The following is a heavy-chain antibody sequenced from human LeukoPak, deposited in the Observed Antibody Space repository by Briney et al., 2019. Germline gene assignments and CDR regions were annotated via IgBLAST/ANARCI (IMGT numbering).Heavy chain of an antibody. Sequence: PGGSLRLSCAASGFTFSSYGMHWVRQAPGKGLEWVAVISYDGSNKYYADSVKGRFTISRDNSKNTLYLQMNSLRAEDTAVYYCAREIHSSGWYVDYWGQGTLVTVSS. CDR3: AREIHSSGWYVDY. CDR2: ISYDGSNK. V-gene: IGHV3-30*03. D-gene: IGHD6-19*01. CDR1: GFTFSSYG. J-gene: IGHJ4*02.